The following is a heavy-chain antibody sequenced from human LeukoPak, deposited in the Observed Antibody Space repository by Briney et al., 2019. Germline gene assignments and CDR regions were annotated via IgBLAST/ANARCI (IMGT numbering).Heavy chain of an antibody. CDR2: IIPILGIA. CDR1: GGTFSSYA. J-gene: IGHJ5*02. CDR3: AREFHVDYMGWFDP. D-gene: IGHD4-17*01. Sequence: SVKVSCKASGGTFSSYAISWVRQAPGQGLEWMGRIIPILGIANYAQKSQGRVTITADKSTSTAYMELSSLRSEDAAVYYCAREFHVDYMGWFDPWGQGTLVTVSS. V-gene: IGHV1-69*04.